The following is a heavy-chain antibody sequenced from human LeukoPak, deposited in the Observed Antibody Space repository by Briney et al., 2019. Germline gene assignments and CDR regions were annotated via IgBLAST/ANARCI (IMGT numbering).Heavy chain of an antibody. CDR1: GFTFSSYD. CDR3: ARDRSYYYDSSGYYFGY. CDR2: ISYDGSNK. V-gene: IGHV3-30*04. D-gene: IGHD3-22*01. J-gene: IGHJ4*02. Sequence: GRSLRLSCAASGFTFSSYDMHWVRQAPGKGLEWVAVISYDGSNKYYADSVKGRFTISRDNSKNTLYLQMNSLRAEDTAVYYCARDRSYYYDSSGYYFGYWGQGTLVTVSS.